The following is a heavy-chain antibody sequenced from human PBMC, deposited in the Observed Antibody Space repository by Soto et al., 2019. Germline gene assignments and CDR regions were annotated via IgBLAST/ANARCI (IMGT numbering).Heavy chain of an antibody. CDR3: ARGLVSILTGYPYFDY. D-gene: IGHD3-9*01. Sequence: HPGGSLRLSCAASGFTFSNYGIHWVRQAPGKGLEWVAVISHDGNKEYYADSVKGRFTVPRDNSKKTVYLQMNSLRAEDTAVYYCARGLVSILTGYPYFDYWGQGTLVTVSS. J-gene: IGHJ4*02. V-gene: IGHV3-30*03. CDR2: ISHDGNKE. CDR1: GFTFSNYG.